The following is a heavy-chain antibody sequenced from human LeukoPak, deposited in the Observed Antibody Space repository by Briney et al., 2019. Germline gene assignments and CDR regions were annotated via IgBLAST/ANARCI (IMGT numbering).Heavy chain of an antibody. J-gene: IGHJ4*02. CDR2: IYYSGST. CDR1: GGSISSYY. D-gene: IGHD3-9*01. CDR3: AGSRYYDILTGYTHLDY. Sequence: KPSETLSLTCTVSGGSISSYYWSWIRQPPGKGLEWIGYIYYSGSTNYNPSLKSRVTISVDTSKNQFSLKLSSVTAADTAVYYCAGSRYYDILTGYTHLDYWGQGTLVTVSS. V-gene: IGHV4-59*01.